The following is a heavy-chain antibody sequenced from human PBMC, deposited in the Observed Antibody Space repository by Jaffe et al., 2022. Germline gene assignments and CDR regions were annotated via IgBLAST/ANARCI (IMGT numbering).Heavy chain of an antibody. V-gene: IGHV3-9*01. CDR2: ISWNSGSI. CDR1: GFTFDDYA. Sequence: EVQLVESGGGLVQPGRSLGLSCAASGFTFDDYAMHWVRQAPGKGLEWVSGISWNSGSIGYADSVKGRFTISRDNAKNSLYLQMNSLRAEDTALYYCAKVKLPGAFYSTSYFFDLWGRGTLVTVSS. CDR3: AKVKLPGAFYSTSYFFDL. D-gene: IGHD6-6*01. J-gene: IGHJ2*01.